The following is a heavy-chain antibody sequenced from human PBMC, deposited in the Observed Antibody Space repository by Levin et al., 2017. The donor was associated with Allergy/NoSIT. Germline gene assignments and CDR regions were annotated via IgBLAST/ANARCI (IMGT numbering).Heavy chain of an antibody. CDR2: ITNSGRT. Sequence: GGSLRLSCAASGFTFSNYAMSWVRQAPGKGLEWVSAITNSGRTYYADSVKGRFTVSRDNSKNTLSLQMNSLRADDTAVYYCAKEMTTVIPVFDYWGQGTLVTVSS. V-gene: IGHV3-23*01. J-gene: IGHJ4*02. CDR3: AKEMTTVIPVFDY. D-gene: IGHD4-17*01. CDR1: GFTFSNYA.